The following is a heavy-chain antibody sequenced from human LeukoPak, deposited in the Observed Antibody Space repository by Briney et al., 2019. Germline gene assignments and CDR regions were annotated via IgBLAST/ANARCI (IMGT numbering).Heavy chain of an antibody. D-gene: IGHD3-22*01. J-gene: IGHJ6*03. Sequence: SETLSLTCTVSGGSISNYYWSWLRQPPGKGLEWIGYIYYNGSTNYNSSLKSRVTISVDTSKNQFSLKLTSVTAADTAVYYCTRAASSGPLFTYHMDVWGKGATVTVSS. CDR1: GGSISNYY. V-gene: IGHV4-59*12. CDR3: TRAASSGPLFTYHMDV. CDR2: IYYNGST.